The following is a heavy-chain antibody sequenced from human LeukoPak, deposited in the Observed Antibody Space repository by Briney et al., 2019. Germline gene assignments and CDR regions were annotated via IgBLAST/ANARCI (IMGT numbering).Heavy chain of an antibody. Sequence: PGGSLRLSCAASGFTFSSDSMNWVRQAPGKGLEWVSSISSSSSNKFYADSVKCRFTISRDNAKNSVYLQMNSLRVEDTAVYYCGRWIHDQSNYLDYWGQGTLVTVSS. CDR3: GRWIHDQSNYLDY. CDR2: ISSSSSNK. J-gene: IGHJ4*02. V-gene: IGHV3-21*01. CDR1: GFTFSSDS. D-gene: IGHD2-2*01.